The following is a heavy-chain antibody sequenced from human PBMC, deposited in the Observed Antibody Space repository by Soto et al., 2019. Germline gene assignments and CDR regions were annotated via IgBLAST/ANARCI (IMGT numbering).Heavy chain of an antibody. CDR1: GYTFTDYY. CDR3: TRENIENRDGLYDAFDI. Sequence: ASVKVSCKXSGYTFTDYYTHWVRQAPGQGLEWMGWMNPKSGGAYFAQKFQGRVTLTRDTSIGTAYIEVNSLTPDDTAVYFCTRENIENRDGLYDAFDIWGQGTTVTVSS. CDR2: MNPKSGGA. D-gene: IGHD2-15*01. J-gene: IGHJ3*02. V-gene: IGHV1-2*02.